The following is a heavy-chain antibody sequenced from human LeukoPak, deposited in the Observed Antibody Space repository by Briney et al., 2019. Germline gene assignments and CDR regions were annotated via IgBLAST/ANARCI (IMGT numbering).Heavy chain of an antibody. CDR1: GFTVSSNY. D-gene: IGHD3-22*01. CDR3: ARVMHYYDSSGYYPDY. V-gene: IGHV3-53*04. CDR2: IYSGGST. Sequence: GGSLRLSCAASGFTVSSNYMSWVRQAPGKGPEWVSVIYSGGSTYYADSVKGRFTISRHNSKNTPYLQMNSLRAEDTAVYYCARVMHYYDSSGYYPDYWGQGTLVTVSS. J-gene: IGHJ4*02.